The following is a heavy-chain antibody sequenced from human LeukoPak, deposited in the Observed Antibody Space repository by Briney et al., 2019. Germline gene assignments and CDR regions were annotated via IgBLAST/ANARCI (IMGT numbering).Heavy chain of an antibody. CDR3: AREGSMVRGVGIFGFDY. D-gene: IGHD3-10*01. V-gene: IGHV1-18*03. Sequence: ASVKVSCKASGYTFTSYDINWVRQATGQGLEWMGWISTYNGNTNYAQKLQGRVTITRDTSASTAYMELSSLKSEDMAVYYCAREGSMVRGVGIFGFDYWGQGTLVTVSS. CDR2: ISTYNGNT. J-gene: IGHJ4*02. CDR1: GYTFTSYD.